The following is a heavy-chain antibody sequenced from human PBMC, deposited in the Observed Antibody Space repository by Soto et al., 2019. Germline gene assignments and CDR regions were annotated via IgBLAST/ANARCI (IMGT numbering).Heavy chain of an antibody. CDR2: ISYDGSNK. V-gene: IGHV3-30*18. CDR3: AKDFFDSSSSLSSNEYYYYGMDV. Sequence: GGSLRLSCAASGFTFSSYGMHWVRQAPGKGLEWVAVISYDGSNKYYADSVKGRFTISRDNSKNTLYLQMNSLRAEDTAVYYCAKDFFDSSSSLSSNEYYYYGMDVWGQGTTVTVS. CDR1: GFTFSSYG. J-gene: IGHJ6*02. D-gene: IGHD6-6*01.